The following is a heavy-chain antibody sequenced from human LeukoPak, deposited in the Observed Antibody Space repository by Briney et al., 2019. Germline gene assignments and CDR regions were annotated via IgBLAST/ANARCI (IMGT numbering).Heavy chain of an antibody. CDR3: ARGAHLIAAAGRRFDY. CDR2: INHSGST. Sequence: SETLSLTCAVYGGSFSGYYWSWIRQPPGKGLEWIGEINHSGSTNYNPSLKSRVTISVGTSKNQFSLKLSSVTAADTAVYYCARGAHLIAAAGRRFDYWGQGTLVTVSS. CDR1: GGSFSGYY. D-gene: IGHD6-13*01. V-gene: IGHV4-34*01. J-gene: IGHJ4*02.